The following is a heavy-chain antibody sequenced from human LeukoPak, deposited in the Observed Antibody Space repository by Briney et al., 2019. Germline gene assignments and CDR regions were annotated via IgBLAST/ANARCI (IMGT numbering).Heavy chain of an antibody. CDR1: GFPFSSYW. Sequence: GGSLRLSCAASGFPFSSYWLTWVRQAPGKDLEWVSGLYSGGATYYADSMGGRFTISRDHSKNTLYLQMTNLRVDDTAIYYCARGNGNVGGRLDPWGQGIRVTVSS. V-gene: IGHV3-66*01. CDR2: LYSGGAT. CDR3: ARGNGNVGGRLDP. J-gene: IGHJ5*02. D-gene: IGHD1-1*01.